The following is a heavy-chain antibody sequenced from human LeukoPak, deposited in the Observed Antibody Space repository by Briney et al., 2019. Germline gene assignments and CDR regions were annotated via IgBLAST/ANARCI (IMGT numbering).Heavy chain of an antibody. CDR3: AKDPRIAAAGREYFGY. CDR1: GFTFSSYA. CDR2: ISGSGGST. D-gene: IGHD6-13*01. J-gene: IGHJ4*03. V-gene: IGHV3-23*01. Sequence: GGSLRLSCAASGFTFSSYAMSWVRQAPGKGLEWVSAISGSGGSTYYADSVKGRFTISRDNSKNTLYLQMNSLRAEDTAVYYCAKDPRIAAAGREYFGYWGQGTTVTVSS.